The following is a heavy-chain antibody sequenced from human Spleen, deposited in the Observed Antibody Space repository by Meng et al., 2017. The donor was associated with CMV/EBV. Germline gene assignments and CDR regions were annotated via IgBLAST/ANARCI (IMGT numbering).Heavy chain of an antibody. Sequence: GGSLRLSCAGSGFTFSSYWILWVRQAPGKGLVWVSRINSDGSMSSYADYVKGRLTISRENAKNTVYLQMKSLRVEDTGGYYCTRDGMGNGMDVWGRGTTVTVSS. J-gene: IGHJ6*02. CDR2: INSDGSMS. CDR3: TRDGMGNGMDV. D-gene: IGHD1-1*01. V-gene: IGHV3-74*01. CDR1: GFTFSSYW.